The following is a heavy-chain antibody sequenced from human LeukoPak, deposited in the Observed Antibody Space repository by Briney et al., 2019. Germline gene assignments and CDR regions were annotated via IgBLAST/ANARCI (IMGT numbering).Heavy chain of an antibody. J-gene: IGHJ4*02. CDR2: IYNSGST. Sequence: PSETLSLTCTVSGSFISGHYWTWIRQPPGKGLEWIGYIYNSGSTKYSPSLKSRVTISVDTSKNQFSLKLSSVTAADTAVYYCAGGGVLKSVDYWGQGTLVAVSS. CDR3: AGGGVLKSVDY. D-gene: IGHD3-16*01. V-gene: IGHV4-59*11. CDR1: GSFISGHY.